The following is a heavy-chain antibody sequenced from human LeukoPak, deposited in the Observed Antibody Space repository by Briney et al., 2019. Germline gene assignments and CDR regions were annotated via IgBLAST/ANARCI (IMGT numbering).Heavy chain of an antibody. CDR1: GGSISSSTYF. J-gene: IGHJ4*02. Sequence: SETLSLTCTVSGGSISSSTYFWSWIRQPPGKGLEWIGSIYYSGSTYYNPSLKSRVTMSVDTSKNQFSLKLSSVTAADTAVYYCARDLYYYDSSSYYLFDYWGQGTLVTVSS. D-gene: IGHD3-22*01. V-gene: IGHV4-39*07. CDR3: ARDLYYYDSSSYYLFDY. CDR2: IYYSGST.